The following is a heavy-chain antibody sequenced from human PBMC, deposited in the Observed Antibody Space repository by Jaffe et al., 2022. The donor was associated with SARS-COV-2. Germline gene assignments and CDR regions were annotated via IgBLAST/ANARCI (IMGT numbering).Heavy chain of an antibody. V-gene: IGHV3-23*01. Sequence: EVQLLESGGGLVQPGGSLRLSCAASGVTFTNYAIHWVRQAPGKGLEWVSALGTGGTKYYADPVKGRFTISRDNSKNTLHLQMNSLRVDDTAVYYCAGWVGGTTSLDYWGLGTLVTVSS. CDR3: AGWVGGTTSLDY. J-gene: IGHJ4*02. CDR2: LGTGGTK. D-gene: IGHD1-7*01. CDR1: GVTFTNYA.